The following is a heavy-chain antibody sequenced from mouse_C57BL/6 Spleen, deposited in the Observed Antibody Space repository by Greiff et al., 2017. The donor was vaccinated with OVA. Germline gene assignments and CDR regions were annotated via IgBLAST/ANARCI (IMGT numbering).Heavy chain of an antibody. V-gene: IGHV1-52*01. D-gene: IGHD1-1*01. Sequence: QVQLQQPGAELVRPGSSVKLSCKASGYTFTSYWMHWVKQRPIQGLEWIGNIDPSASETHYNQKFKDKATLTVDKSSSTADMKLSSLTSEDSAVYYCAKGDYYGSSSDVWGTGTTVTVSS. CDR2: IDPSASET. CDR1: GYTFTSYW. J-gene: IGHJ1*03. CDR3: AKGDYYGSSSDV.